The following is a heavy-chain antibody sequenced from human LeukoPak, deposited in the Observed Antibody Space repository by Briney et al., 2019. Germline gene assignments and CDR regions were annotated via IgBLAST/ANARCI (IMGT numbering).Heavy chain of an antibody. CDR3: ARGLRRGAAAGTGIGY. Sequence: ASVKVSCKASGYTFTSYDINWVRQATGQGLEWMGWMNPNSGNTGYAQKFQGRVTMTRNTSISTAYMELSSLRSEDTAVYYCARGLRRGAAAGTGIGYWGQGTLVTVSS. D-gene: IGHD6-13*01. CDR1: GYTFTSYD. V-gene: IGHV1-8*01. CDR2: MNPNSGNT. J-gene: IGHJ4*02.